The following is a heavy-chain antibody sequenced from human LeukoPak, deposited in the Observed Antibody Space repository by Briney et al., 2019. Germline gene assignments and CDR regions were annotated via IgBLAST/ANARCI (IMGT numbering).Heavy chain of an antibody. CDR1: GFTFSSYS. V-gene: IGHV3-21*01. Sequence: GGSLRLSCAASGFTFSSYSMNWVRQAPGKGLEWVSSISSSSSYIYYADSVKGRFTISRDNAKNSLYLQMNSLRAEDTAVYYCARAGKPYDFWSGYPDPRNWFDPWGQGTLVTVSS. CDR3: ARAGKPYDFWSGYPDPRNWFDP. CDR2: ISSSSSYI. J-gene: IGHJ5*02. D-gene: IGHD3-3*01.